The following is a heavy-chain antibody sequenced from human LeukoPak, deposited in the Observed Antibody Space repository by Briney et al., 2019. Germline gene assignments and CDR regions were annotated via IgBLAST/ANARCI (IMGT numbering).Heavy chain of an antibody. V-gene: IGHV4-34*01. D-gene: IGHD6-6*01. CDR1: GGSFSGYY. CDR2: INHSGST. CDR3: AKGLIAARRRNWFDP. J-gene: IGHJ5*02. Sequence: SETLSLTCAVYGGSFSGYYWSWIRQPPGKGLEWIGEINHSGSTNYNPSLKSRVTISVDTSKNQFSLKLRSVTAADTAVYYCAKGLIAARRRNWFDPWGQGTLVTVSS.